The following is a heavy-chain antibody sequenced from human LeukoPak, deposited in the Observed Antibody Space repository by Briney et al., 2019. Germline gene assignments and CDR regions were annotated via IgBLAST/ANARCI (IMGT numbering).Heavy chain of an antibody. J-gene: IGHJ5*02. V-gene: IGHV1-2*06. CDR2: INPNSGGA. CDR1: GYTFTGYY. CDR3: ARYYCSGGSCLGTNWFDP. D-gene: IGHD2-15*01. Sequence: AASVKVSCKASGYTFTGYYMHWVRQAPGQGLEWMGRINPNSGGANYAQKFQGRVTMTRDTSISTAYMELSRLRSDDTAVYYCARYYCSGGSCLGTNWFDPWGQGTLVTVSS.